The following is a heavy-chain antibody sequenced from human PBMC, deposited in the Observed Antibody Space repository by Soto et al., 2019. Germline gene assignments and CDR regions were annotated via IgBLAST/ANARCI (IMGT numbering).Heavy chain of an antibody. J-gene: IGHJ5*02. D-gene: IGHD4-17*01. CDR3: ARAANSVWGDYFDP. Sequence: ASVKVSCKASGYTFTAYAMHWVRQAPGQGLEWMGWINPNSGDATYAQKFQGRVTMTMDESTSTVYMEVRSLTSNDTAVYFCARAANSVWGDYFDPWGQGTLVTVSS. CDR1: GYTFTAYA. CDR2: INPNSGDA. V-gene: IGHV1-2*02.